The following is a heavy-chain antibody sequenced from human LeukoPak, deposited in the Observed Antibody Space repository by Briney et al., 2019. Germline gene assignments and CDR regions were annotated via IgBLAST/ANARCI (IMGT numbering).Heavy chain of an antibody. J-gene: IGHJ4*02. D-gene: IGHD1-1*01. CDR2: ISSSGSTI. CDR1: GFTFSSYE. Sequence: GGSLRLSCAASGFTFSSYEMNWVRQAPGKGLEWVSYISSSGSTIYYADSVKGRFTISRDNAKNSLYLQMSSLRAEDTAVYYCARLFGGVTTFDYWGQGALVTVSS. V-gene: IGHV3-48*03. CDR3: ARLFGGVTTFDY.